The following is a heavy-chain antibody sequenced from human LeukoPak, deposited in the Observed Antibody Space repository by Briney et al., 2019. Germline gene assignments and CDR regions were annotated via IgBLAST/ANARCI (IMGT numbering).Heavy chain of an antibody. Sequence: GSLRLSCAASGFTFSTYFMHWVRQAPGKGLVWVSRINSDGSTTSLADSVKGRFTISGDNAKNTLYLQMDSLRAEDTAVYFCARGVHYGSDYWGQGTLVTVSS. CDR2: INSDGSTT. CDR3: ARGVHYGSDY. D-gene: IGHD4-17*01. J-gene: IGHJ4*02. CDR1: GFTFSTYF. V-gene: IGHV3-74*01.